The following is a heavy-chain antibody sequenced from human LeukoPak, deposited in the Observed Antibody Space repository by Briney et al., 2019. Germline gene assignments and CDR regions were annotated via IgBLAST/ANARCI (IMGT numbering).Heavy chain of an antibody. J-gene: IGHJ4*02. Sequence: GGSLRLSCAAADFAVSAGYMSWVRQAPGKGLECVSIIYSGGSTYYADSVKGRFTISRDNSKRTLYLQMKSLRVEDTAVYCCAGGWLRFFDFWGQGTLVTVSS. CDR1: DFAVSAGY. CDR2: IYSGGST. CDR3: AGGWLRFFDF. D-gene: IGHD5-12*01. V-gene: IGHV3-53*01.